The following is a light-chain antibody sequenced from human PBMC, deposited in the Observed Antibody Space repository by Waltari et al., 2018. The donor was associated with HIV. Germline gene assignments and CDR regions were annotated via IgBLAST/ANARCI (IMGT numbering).Light chain of an antibody. J-gene: IGLJ2*01. CDR2: EVS. CDR3: CSYAGSSTYVV. Sequence: QSALTQPAPVSGAPGQPITISCTGPTSDVGSYNVVSWYQQHTETTPKLMIYEVSKRPSGVPNRFSGSKSGNTASRTISGLQADDDADYHCCSYAGSSTYVVFGGGTKLTVL. V-gene: IGLV2-23*02. CDR1: TSDVGSYNV.